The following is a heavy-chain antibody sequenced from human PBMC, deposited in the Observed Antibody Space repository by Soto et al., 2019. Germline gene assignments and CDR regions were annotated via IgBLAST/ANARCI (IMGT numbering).Heavy chain of an antibody. CDR1: GGSFSGYY. CDR3: AQIRPMQEYCSGGSCYSDWFDP. CDR2: INHSGST. V-gene: IGHV4-34*01. J-gene: IGHJ5*02. D-gene: IGHD2-15*01. Sequence: PSETLSLTCAVYGGSFSGYYWSWIRQPPGKGLEWIGEINHSGSTNYNPSLKSRVTISVDTSKNQFSLKLSSVTAADTAVYYCAQIRPMQEYCSGGSCYSDWFDPWGQGTLVTVSS.